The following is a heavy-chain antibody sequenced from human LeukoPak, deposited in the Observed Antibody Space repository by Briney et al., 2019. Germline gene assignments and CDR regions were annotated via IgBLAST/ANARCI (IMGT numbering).Heavy chain of an antibody. J-gene: IGHJ4*02. V-gene: IGHV1-69*04. CDR3: ARDGPYSSGWYDRYYFDY. CDR2: IIPILGIA. CDR1: GGTLSSYA. D-gene: IGHD6-19*01. Sequence: SVKVSCKASGGTLSSYAISWARQAPGQGLEWMGRIIPILGIANYAQKFQGRVTITADKSTSTAYMELSSLRSEDTAVYYCARDGPYSSGWYDRYYFDYWGQGTLVTVSS.